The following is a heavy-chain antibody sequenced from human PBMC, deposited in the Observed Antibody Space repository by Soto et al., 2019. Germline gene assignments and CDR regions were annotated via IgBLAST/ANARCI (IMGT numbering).Heavy chain of an antibody. CDR3: AKDGIQLWPRPFDY. J-gene: IGHJ4*02. Sequence: GGSLRLSCAASGFTFSSYGMHWVGQAPGKGLEWVAVISYDGSNKYYADSVKGRFTISRDNSKNTLYLQMNSLRAEDTAVYYCAKDGIQLWPRPFDYWGQGT. D-gene: IGHD5-18*01. V-gene: IGHV3-30*18. CDR2: ISYDGSNK. CDR1: GFTFSSYG.